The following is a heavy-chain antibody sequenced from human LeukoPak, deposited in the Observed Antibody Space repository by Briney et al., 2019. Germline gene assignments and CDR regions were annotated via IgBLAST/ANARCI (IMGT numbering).Heavy chain of an antibody. D-gene: IGHD3-16*01. CDR1: GFTFNTYE. Sequence: GGSLTLSCAASGFTFNTYEMNWVRQAPGKGLEWVSYISGSGNTIYYADSVKGRFTISRDNAKNSLYLQMNSLRAEDTAVYYCARRYYDYVWVSPSDAFDIWGQGTMVTVSS. J-gene: IGHJ3*02. CDR2: ISGSGNTI. V-gene: IGHV3-48*03. CDR3: ARRYYDYVWVSPSDAFDI.